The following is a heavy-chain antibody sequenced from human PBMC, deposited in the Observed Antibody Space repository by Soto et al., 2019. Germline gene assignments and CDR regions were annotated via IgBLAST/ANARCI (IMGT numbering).Heavy chain of an antibody. D-gene: IGHD3-3*01. Sequence: VKVSCKASGYTFTSYDINWVRQATGQGLEWMGWMNPNSGNTGYAQKFQGRVTMTRNTSISTAYMELSSLRSEDTAVYYCASYSDFWSGYYYYYMDVWGKGTTVTVSS. V-gene: IGHV1-8*01. CDR3: ASYSDFWSGYYYYYMDV. CDR1: GYTFTSYD. CDR2: MNPNSGNT. J-gene: IGHJ6*03.